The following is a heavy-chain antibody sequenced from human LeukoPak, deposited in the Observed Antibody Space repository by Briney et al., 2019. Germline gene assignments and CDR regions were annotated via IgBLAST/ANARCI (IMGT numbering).Heavy chain of an antibody. CDR3: ARAGGYSYAPDY. D-gene: IGHD5-18*01. CDR1: GGTFSSYA. V-gene: IGHV1-69*05. J-gene: IGHJ4*02. CDR2: IIPIFGTA. Sequence: ASVTVSCMASGGTFSSYAISWVRQAPGQGLEWMGGIIPIFGTANYAQKFQGRVTITTDESTSTAYMELSSLRSEDTAVYYCARAGGYSYAPDYWGQGTLVTVSS.